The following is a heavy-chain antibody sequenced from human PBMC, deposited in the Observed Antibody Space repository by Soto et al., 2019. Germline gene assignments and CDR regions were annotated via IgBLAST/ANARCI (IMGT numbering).Heavy chain of an antibody. V-gene: IGHV4-59*01. D-gene: IGHD5-12*01. CDR3: ARMDSGYDHSIDY. Sequence: SETLSLTCTVSGGSISSYYWSWIRQPPGKGLEWIGYIYYSGSTNYNPSLKSRVTISVDTSKNQFSLKLSSVTAADTAVYYCARMDSGYDHSIDYWGQGTLVTVSS. CDR1: GGSISSYY. J-gene: IGHJ4*02. CDR2: IYYSGST.